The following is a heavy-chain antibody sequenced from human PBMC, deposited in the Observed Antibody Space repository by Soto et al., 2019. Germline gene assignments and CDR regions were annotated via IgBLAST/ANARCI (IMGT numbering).Heavy chain of an antibody. J-gene: IGHJ4*02. Sequence: ASVKVSCKASGYTFTSYGMSWVRQAPGQGLEWMGWISAYNGNTNYAQKLQGRGTMTTDTSTSTAYMELRSLRSDDTAVYYCARWYYDILTGYYIPDYWGQGTLVTVSS. CDR1: GYTFTSYG. CDR2: ISAYNGNT. V-gene: IGHV1-18*01. D-gene: IGHD3-9*01. CDR3: ARWYYDILTGYYIPDY.